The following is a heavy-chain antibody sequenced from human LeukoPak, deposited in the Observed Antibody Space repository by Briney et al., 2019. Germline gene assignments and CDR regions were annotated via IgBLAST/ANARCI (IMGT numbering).Heavy chain of an antibody. Sequence: GGSLRLSCAASGFTFSSYSMNWVRQAPGKGLEWVSSISSSSSYIYYADSVKGRFTISRDNAKNSLYLQMNSLRAEDTAVYYCARELADDFWSGYYLNYFDYWGQGTLVTVSS. CDR1: GFTFSSYS. J-gene: IGHJ4*02. D-gene: IGHD3-3*01. CDR3: ARELADDFWSGYYLNYFDY. CDR2: ISSSSSYI. V-gene: IGHV3-21*01.